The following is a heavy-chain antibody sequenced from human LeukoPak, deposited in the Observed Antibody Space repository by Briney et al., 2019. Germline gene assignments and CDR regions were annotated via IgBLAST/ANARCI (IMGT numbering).Heavy chain of an antibody. J-gene: IGHJ6*02. CDR1: GFTFSTYW. D-gene: IGHD3-16*01. CDR3: ARGGGLDV. Sequence: GGSLRLSCAASGFTFSTYWMSWVRQAPGKGLEWVANIKHDGSEKYYVDSVKGRFTISGDNAKNSLYLQMSNLRAEDTAVYFCARGGGLDVWGQGATVTVSS. CDR2: IKHDGSEK. V-gene: IGHV3-7*03.